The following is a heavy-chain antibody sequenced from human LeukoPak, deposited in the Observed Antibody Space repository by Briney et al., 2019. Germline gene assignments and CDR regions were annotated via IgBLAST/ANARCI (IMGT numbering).Heavy chain of an antibody. CDR1: GFTFSSYS. D-gene: IGHD6-19*01. V-gene: IGHV3-21*01. CDR3: ARDPVAGLGAFDI. CDR2: ISSSSSYI. J-gene: IGHJ3*02. Sequence: GGSLRLSCAASGFTFSSYSMNWVRQAPGKGLEWVSSISSSSSYIYYADSVKGRFTISRDNAKNSLYLQMNSLRAKDTAVYYCARDPVAGLGAFDIWGQGTMVTVSS.